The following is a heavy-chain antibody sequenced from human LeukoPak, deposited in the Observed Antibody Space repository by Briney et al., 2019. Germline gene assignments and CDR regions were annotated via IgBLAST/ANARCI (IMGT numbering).Heavy chain of an antibody. V-gene: IGHV1-2*02. CDR2: INPNSGGT. D-gene: IGHD6-19*01. CDR3: ARDSGIAVAGIYYFDY. J-gene: IGHJ4*02. Sequence: ASVKVSCKASGYTFTGYYMHWVRQAPGQGLEWMGWINPNSGGTNYAQKFQGRVTMTRDTSISTAYMELSRLRSDDTAVYYCARDSGIAVAGIYYFDYWGQGTLATVSS. CDR1: GYTFTGYY.